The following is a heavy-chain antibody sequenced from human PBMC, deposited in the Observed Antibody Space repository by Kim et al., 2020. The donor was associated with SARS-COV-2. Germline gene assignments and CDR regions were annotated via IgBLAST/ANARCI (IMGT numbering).Heavy chain of an antibody. J-gene: IGHJ4*02. D-gene: IGHD3-3*01. CDR3: AGGGDFWSGYFGVRFDY. V-gene: IGHV1-69*01. Sequence: FQGRVTITADESTSTAYMELSSLRSEDTAVYYCAGGGDFWSGYFGVRFDYWGQGTLVTVSS.